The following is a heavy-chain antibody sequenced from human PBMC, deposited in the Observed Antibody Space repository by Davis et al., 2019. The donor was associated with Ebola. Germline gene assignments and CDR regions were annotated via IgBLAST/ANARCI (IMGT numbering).Heavy chain of an antibody. V-gene: IGHV1-8*01. CDR3: ARDDPTGYYYGMDV. CDR1: GYTFTSYD. CDR2: MNPNSGNT. Sequence: ASVKVSCKASGYTFTSYDINWVRQATGQGLEWMGWMNPNSGNTGYAQKFQGRVTMTRNTSISTAYMELSSLRSEDTAVYYCARDDPTGYYYGMDVWGQGTTVTVSS. J-gene: IGHJ6*02.